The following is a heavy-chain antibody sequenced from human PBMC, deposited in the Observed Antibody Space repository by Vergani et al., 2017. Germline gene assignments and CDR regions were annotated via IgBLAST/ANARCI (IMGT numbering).Heavy chain of an antibody. CDR1: GYTFSAYY. Sequence: QVQLVQSGAEVKKSGASVKVSCKTSGYTFSAYYMHWVRQAPGKGLEWMGWINCNSGGTKYAQKFEGRVTMTRDTSINTAYLDLSRLRSDDTAMYFCARAPRLSSGWYAGCFDLWGQGTLVTVSS. CDR2: INCNSGGT. J-gene: IGHJ5*02. CDR3: ARAPRLSSGWYAGCFDL. D-gene: IGHD6-19*01. V-gene: IGHV1-2*02.